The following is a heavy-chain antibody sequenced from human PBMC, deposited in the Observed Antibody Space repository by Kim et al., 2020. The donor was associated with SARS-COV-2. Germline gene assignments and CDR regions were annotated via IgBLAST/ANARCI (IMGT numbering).Heavy chain of an antibody. D-gene: IGHD3-22*01. CDR1: GFTFSTYH. CDR2: ISRGGSSI. Sequence: GGSLRLSCAASGFTFSTYHMTWVRQAPGKGLEWLSSISRGGSSIFYADSVKGRFTMSRDNAVKSLYLQLDSLRAEDTAVYNCARDGGYDDSDGHHDYFD. J-gene: IGHJ4*01. CDR3: ARDGGYDDSDGHHDYFD. V-gene: IGHV3-21*04.